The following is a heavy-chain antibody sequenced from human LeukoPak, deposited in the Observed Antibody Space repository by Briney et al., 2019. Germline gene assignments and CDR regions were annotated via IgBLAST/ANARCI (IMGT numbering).Heavy chain of an antibody. J-gene: IGHJ3*01. D-gene: IGHD6-6*01. CDR1: GFTFSNYG. CDR3: ARSSYSSSSSV. Sequence: GRSLRLSCAASGFTFSNYGMHWVRQAPGKGLEWVAVISYTGHTQYYLDSVKGRFTISRDNSKNTLYLQMDSLRTEDTAVYYCARSSYSSSSSVWGQGTMVTVSS. V-gene: IGHV3-30*03. CDR2: ISYTGHTQ.